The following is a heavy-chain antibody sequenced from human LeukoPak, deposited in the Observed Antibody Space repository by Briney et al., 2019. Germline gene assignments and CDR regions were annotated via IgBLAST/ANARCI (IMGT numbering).Heavy chain of an antibody. CDR2: ISYDGSNK. J-gene: IGHJ4*02. D-gene: IGHD4-17*01. Sequence: GGSLRLSCAASGFTFSSYGMHWVRQAPGKGLEWVAVISYDGSNKYYADSVKGRFTISGDNSKNPLYLQMNSLRAEDTAVYYCAKGDDYGDYEGYHFDYWGQGTLVTVSS. V-gene: IGHV3-30*18. CDR3: AKGDDYGDYEGYHFDY. CDR1: GFTFSSYG.